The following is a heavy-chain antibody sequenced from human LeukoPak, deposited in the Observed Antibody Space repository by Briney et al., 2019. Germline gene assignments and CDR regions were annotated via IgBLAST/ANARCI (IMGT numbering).Heavy chain of an antibody. Sequence: GGSLRLSCAASGLTFRNYAMSWVRQAPGKGLEWVSVVCANDGNTYYADAVKGRFAISRDNSKDTLYLQMDSLRAEDTAVYYCAKGSGSSCYSPCDYWGQGILVTVSS. D-gene: IGHD2-15*01. CDR3: AKGSGSSCYSPCDY. CDR1: GLTFRNYA. V-gene: IGHV3-23*01. CDR2: VCANDGNT. J-gene: IGHJ4*02.